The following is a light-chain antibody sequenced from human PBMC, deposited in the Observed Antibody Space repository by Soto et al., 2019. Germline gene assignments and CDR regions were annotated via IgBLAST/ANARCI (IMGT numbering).Light chain of an antibody. CDR2: DGS. V-gene: IGKV1-33*01. Sequence: DIQLTQSPSSLSASVGDRVTITCQASQEIMHYLNWYQQRPGKAPKLLIYDGSNLETGVPMRFRGSGSGSDFTLTFNSLQPEDLGTYYCQQYDNPVTFGGGTKVEMK. CDR3: QQYDNPVT. CDR1: QEIMHY. J-gene: IGKJ4*01.